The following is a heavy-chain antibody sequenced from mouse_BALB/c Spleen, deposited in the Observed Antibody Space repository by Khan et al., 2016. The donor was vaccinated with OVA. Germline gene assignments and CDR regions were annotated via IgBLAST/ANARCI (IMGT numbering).Heavy chain of an antibody. V-gene: IGHV5-6*01. Sequence: EVQLQESGGDLVKSGGSLKLSCVASGFTFSPYSMSWVRQTPDKRLEWVATISSDGDYTYYPDSVKGRFNISRDNAKNTLYLQMSSLKSEDTAIYYCATHLTGSFAYWGQGTLVTVSA. CDR1: GFTFSPYS. D-gene: IGHD4-1*01. CDR2: ISSDGDYT. J-gene: IGHJ3*01. CDR3: ATHLTGSFAY.